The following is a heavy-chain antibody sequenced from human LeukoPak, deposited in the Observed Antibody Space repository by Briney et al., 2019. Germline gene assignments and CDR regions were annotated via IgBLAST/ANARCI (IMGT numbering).Heavy chain of an antibody. D-gene: IGHD2-2*01. Sequence: GGSLRLSCAASGFTFSDYYMSWIRQAPGKGLEWVSYISGSAGTIYYADSVKGRFTISRDNAKNSLYLQMNSLTAEDTAVYYCARDQGVVPAALYYFDYWGQGTLVTVSS. CDR2: ISGSAGTI. V-gene: IGHV3-11*04. CDR3: ARDQGVVPAALYYFDY. J-gene: IGHJ4*02. CDR1: GFTFSDYY.